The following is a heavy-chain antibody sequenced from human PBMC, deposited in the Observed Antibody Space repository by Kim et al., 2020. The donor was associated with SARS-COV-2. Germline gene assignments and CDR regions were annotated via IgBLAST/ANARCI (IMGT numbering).Heavy chain of an antibody. CDR1: GFTFSSYA. V-gene: IGHV3-23*01. J-gene: IGHJ3*02. Sequence: GGSLRLSCAASGFTFSSYAMTWVRQAPGKGLEWVSEISGSGGSTYYTDSVKGRFTISRDNSKNTLYLQMNSLRAEDTAVYYCAKYCTDSSSRAFDIWGQGTMVTVSS. CDR2: ISGSGGST. CDR3: AKYCTDSSSRAFDI. D-gene: IGHD6-6*01.